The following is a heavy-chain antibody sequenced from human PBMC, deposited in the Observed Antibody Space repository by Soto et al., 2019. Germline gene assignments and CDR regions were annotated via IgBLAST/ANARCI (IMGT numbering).Heavy chain of an antibody. CDR1: GYTFTGYY. J-gene: IGHJ4*02. CDR3: ARVAGYCSSTSCYRRFDY. Sequence: EASVKVSCKASGYTFTGYYMHWVRQAPGQGLEWMGWINPNSGGTNYAQKFQGWVTMTRDTSISTAYMELSRLRSDDTAVYYCARVAGYCSSTSCYRRFDYWGQGTLVTVSS. V-gene: IGHV1-2*04. D-gene: IGHD2-2*01. CDR2: INPNSGGT.